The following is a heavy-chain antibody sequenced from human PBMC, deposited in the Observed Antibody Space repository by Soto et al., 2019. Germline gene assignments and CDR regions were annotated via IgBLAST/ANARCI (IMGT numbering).Heavy chain of an antibody. CDR2: IYPGDSDT. Sequence: GESLKISCKGSGYSFSSHLIAWVRQMPGKGLECMGIIYPGDSDTRYRPAFQGQVTISADKSISTAYLQWSSLKASDTAMYYCARLSGCSGGSCYSGLDILVDAWFDPWGQGTLVTVSS. CDR3: ARLSGCSGGSCYSGLDILVDAWFDP. D-gene: IGHD2-15*01. J-gene: IGHJ5*02. CDR1: GYSFSSHL. V-gene: IGHV5-51*01.